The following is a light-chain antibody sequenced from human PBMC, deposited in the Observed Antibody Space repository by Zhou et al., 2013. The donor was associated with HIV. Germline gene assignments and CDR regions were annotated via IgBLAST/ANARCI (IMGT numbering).Light chain of an antibody. J-gene: IGKJ3*01. Sequence: EIMLTQSPATLSVSPGERATLSCRASQSVSSSYLAWYQQKPGQAPRLLIYGASSRATGIPDRFSGSGSGTDFTLTISRLEPEDFAVYYCQHYGSSPTFGPGTKVDIK. V-gene: IGKV3-20*01. CDR2: GAS. CDR3: QHYGSSPT. CDR1: QSVSSSY.